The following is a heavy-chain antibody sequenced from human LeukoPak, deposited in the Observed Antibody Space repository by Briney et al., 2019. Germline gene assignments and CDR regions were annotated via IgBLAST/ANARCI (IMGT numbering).Heavy chain of an antibody. J-gene: IGHJ6*03. V-gene: IGHV1-18*03. CDR1: GYTFTNYG. Sequence: ASVKVSCKASGYTFTNYGISWVRQAPGQGPEWMGWISTYNGNTNYAQKLQDRVTMTTDTSTSTAYMEVSSLRSEDMAVYYCARARYESRIWPKSRYDYYYYMDVWGKGTTVTVSS. CDR2: ISTYNGNT. CDR3: ARARYESRIWPKSRYDYYYYMDV. D-gene: IGHD3-3*01.